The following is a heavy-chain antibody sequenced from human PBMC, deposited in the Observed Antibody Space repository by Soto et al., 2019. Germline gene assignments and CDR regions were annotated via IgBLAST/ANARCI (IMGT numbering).Heavy chain of an antibody. D-gene: IGHD2-15*01. CDR1: GFTFSSYG. V-gene: IGHV3-30*18. Sequence: QVQLVESGGGVVQPGRSLRLSCAASGFTFSSYGMHWVRQAPGKGLEWVAVISYDGSNKYYADSVKGRFTISRDNTKNTLYLQMNGLGAEDTAVYYCAKVFCSGGSCPTLDYYFDYWGQGTLVTVSS. J-gene: IGHJ4*02. CDR3: AKVFCSGGSCPTLDYYFDY. CDR2: ISYDGSNK.